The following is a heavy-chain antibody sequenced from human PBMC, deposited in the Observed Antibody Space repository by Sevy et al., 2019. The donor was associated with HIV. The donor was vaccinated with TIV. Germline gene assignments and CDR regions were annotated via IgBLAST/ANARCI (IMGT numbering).Heavy chain of an antibody. CDR3: VRRAYSSTHYFDY. CDR2: IYYRGNT. V-gene: IGHV4-39*02. Sequence: SETLSLTCSVSGDSITSSSYYWGWIRQPPGKGLEWIGIIYYRGNTYYNPSLKSRVTIFVDTSKNHFSLKLTSVTAADTAFYYWVRRAYSSTHYFDYWGQGTLVTVSS. CDR1: GDSITSSSYY. J-gene: IGHJ4*02. D-gene: IGHD6-13*01.